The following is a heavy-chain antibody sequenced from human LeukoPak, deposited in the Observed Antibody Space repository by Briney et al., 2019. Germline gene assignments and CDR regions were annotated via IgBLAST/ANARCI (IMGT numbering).Heavy chain of an antibody. D-gene: IGHD1-26*01. CDR1: GDSVSTNSAT. J-gene: IGHJ5*01. Sequence: SQTLSLTCAISGDSVSTNSATWTWLRQSPSRGLEWLGRAYYRSKWNNDYAVSMKSRITINPDTSKNQFSLQLNSVTPEDTAVYYCARLVGASWFDSWGQGTLVTVSS. CDR3: ARLVGASWFDS. V-gene: IGHV6-1*01. CDR2: AYYRSKWNN.